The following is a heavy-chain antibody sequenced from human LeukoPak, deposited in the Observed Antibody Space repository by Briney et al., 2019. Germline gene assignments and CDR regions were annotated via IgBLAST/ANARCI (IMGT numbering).Heavy chain of an antibody. V-gene: IGHV1-2*04. D-gene: IGHD5-12*01. CDR3: ARGGYSGYDWENWFDP. J-gene: IGHJ5*02. CDR1: GYTFTGYY. Sequence: GASVKVSCKASGYTFTGYYMHWVRQAPGQGLEWMGWINPNSGGTNYAQKFQGWVTMTRDTSISTAYMELSRLRSDDTAVYYCARGGYSGYDWENWFDPWGQGTLVTVSS. CDR2: INPNSGGT.